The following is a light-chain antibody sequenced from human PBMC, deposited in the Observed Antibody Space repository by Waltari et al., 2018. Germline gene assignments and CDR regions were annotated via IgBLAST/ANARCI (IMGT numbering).Light chain of an antibody. Sequence: EIVLTQSPDTLSLSPGERATLSCRASESVSRYLAWYQQKPGQAPRVLIYDAYRRATGIPDRFSGSGSGTDFSLTISRLEPEDFAVYYCQKYVNLPATFGQGTKVEIK. J-gene: IGKJ1*01. CDR3: QKYVNLPAT. V-gene: IGKV3-20*01. CDR1: ESVSRY. CDR2: DAY.